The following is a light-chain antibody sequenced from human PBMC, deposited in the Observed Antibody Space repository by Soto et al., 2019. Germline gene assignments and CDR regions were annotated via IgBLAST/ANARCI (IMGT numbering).Light chain of an antibody. CDR2: WAS. CDR1: PSGLYSSNNKNY. J-gene: IGKJ4*01. CDR3: QQYYSTPLT. V-gene: IGKV4-1*01. Sequence: IVMTQSPYSLSVSLGESATTNCKSSPSGLYSSNNKNYLAWYQQKPGQPPKLLIYWASTRESGVPDRFSGSGSGTDFTLTISSLQAEDVAVYYCQQYYSTPLTFGGGTKVDIK.